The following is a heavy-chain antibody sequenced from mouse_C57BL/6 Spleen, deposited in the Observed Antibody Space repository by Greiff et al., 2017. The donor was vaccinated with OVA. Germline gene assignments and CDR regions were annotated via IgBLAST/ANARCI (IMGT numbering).Heavy chain of an antibody. D-gene: IGHD1-1*01. Sequence: EVQLVESGGGLVKPGGSLKLSCAASGFTFSSYAMSWVRQTPEKRLEWVATISDGGSYTYYPDNVKGRFTISRDNAKNNLYRQMSHLKSEDTAMYYCARDMDYGSSYGYWGQGTTLTVSS. J-gene: IGHJ2*01. CDR2: ISDGGSYT. V-gene: IGHV5-4*01. CDR3: ARDMDYGSSYGY. CDR1: GFTFSSYA.